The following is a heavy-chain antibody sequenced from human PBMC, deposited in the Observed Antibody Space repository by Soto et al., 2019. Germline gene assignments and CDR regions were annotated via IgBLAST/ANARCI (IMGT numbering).Heavy chain of an antibody. V-gene: IGHV1-18*01. CDR1: GYTFTGYG. CDR2: ISAYNGNT. CDR3: AREGIVVVVAAKDDAFDI. J-gene: IGHJ3*02. Sequence: QVLLVQSGAEVKKPGASVKVSCKASGYTFTGYGISWVRQAPGQGLEWMGWISAYNGNTNYAQKLQGRVTMTTDTSTSTAYMELRSLRSDDTAVYYCAREGIVVVVAAKDDAFDIWGQGTMVTVSS. D-gene: IGHD2-15*01.